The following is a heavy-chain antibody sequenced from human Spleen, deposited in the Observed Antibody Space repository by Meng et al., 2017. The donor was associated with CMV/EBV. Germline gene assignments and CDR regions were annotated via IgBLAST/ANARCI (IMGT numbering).Heavy chain of an antibody. V-gene: IGHV3-23*01. Sequence: GGSLRLSCAASGFTFTNYAMNWVRQAPGKGLEWVSGISASADSTFYAHSAKGRFTISRDNSKNTLYLQMNSLSAEDTAVYYCARDPLLYSSSWCPNWFGPWGQGTLVTVSS. D-gene: IGHD6-13*01. J-gene: IGHJ5*02. CDR2: ISASADST. CDR1: GFTFTNYA. CDR3: ARDPLLYSSSWCPNWFGP.